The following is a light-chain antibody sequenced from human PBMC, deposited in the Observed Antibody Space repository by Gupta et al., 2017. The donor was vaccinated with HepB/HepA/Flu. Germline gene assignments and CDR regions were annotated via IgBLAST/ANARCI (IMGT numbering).Light chain of an antibody. CDR1: SSDVGCYNY. V-gene: IGLV2-11*01. Sequence: QSALTQPRPVSGSPGQSVTISCTGTSSDVGCYNYVSWYQQPPGKAPKLMIYDVSKRPSGVPDRFSGSKSGNTASLTISGLQAEDEADYYCCSYAGSYTFGDVVFGGGTKLTVL. J-gene: IGLJ2*01. CDR2: DVS. CDR3: CSYAGSYTFGDVV.